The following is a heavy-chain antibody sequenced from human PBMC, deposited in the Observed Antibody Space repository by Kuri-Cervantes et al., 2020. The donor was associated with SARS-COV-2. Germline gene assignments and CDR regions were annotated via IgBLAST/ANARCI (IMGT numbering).Heavy chain of an antibody. CDR1: GFSLTTSGMC. Sequence: SGPTLVKPTQTLTLTCTFSGFSLTTSGMCVAWIRQPPGKALEWLARIDWDDDKYYKTSLNTRLSISKDTSKDQVVLTMTNMDPVDTATYYCVQIRAATVIADYWGQGTLVTVSS. D-gene: IGHD4-11*01. V-gene: IGHV2-70*11. J-gene: IGHJ4*02. CDR2: IDWDDDK. CDR3: VQIRAATVIADY.